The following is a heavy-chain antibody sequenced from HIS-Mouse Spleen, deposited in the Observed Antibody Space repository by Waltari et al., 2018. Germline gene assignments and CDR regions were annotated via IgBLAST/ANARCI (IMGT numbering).Heavy chain of an antibody. CDR2: ISYDGSNK. CDR3: AKEGFIVATINYFDY. Sequence: QVQRVESGGGVVQPGRSLGLPCAASGFRFGRDGMPRVREAPGKGLEWVAVISYDGSNKYYADSVKGRFTISRDNSKNTLYLQMNSLRAEDTAVYYCAKEGFIVATINYFDYWGQGTLVTVSS. D-gene: IGHD5-12*01. CDR1: GFRFGRDG. V-gene: IGHV3-30*18. J-gene: IGHJ4*02.